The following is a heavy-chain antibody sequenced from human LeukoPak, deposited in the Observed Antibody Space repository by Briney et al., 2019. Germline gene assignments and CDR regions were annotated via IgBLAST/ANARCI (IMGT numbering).Heavy chain of an antibody. V-gene: IGHV1-8*01. CDR3: ARGDYDFWSGYFGLYYYGMDV. CDR1: GYTFTSYD. J-gene: IGHJ6*02. Sequence: GASVKVSCKASGYTFTSYDINWVRQATGQGLEWMGWMNPNSGNTGYAQKFQGRVTMTRNTSISTAYMELSSLRSEDTAVYYCARGDYDFWSGYFGLYYYGMDVWGQGTTVTVSS. CDR2: MNPNSGNT. D-gene: IGHD3-3*01.